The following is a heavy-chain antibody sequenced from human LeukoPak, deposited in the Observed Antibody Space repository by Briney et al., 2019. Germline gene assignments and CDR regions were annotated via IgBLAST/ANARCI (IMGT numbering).Heavy chain of an antibody. CDR3: AKLYGDYYYYYYMDV. J-gene: IGHJ6*03. V-gene: IGHV3-23*01. CDR1: GFTFSSYA. Sequence: GGSLRLSCAASGFTFSSYAMSWVRQAPGKGLEWVSAISGSGGTTYYADSVKGRFTISRDNSKNTLYLQMNSLRAEDTAVYYCAKLYGDYYYYYYMDVWGKGTTVTVSS. D-gene: IGHD4-17*01. CDR2: ISGSGGTT.